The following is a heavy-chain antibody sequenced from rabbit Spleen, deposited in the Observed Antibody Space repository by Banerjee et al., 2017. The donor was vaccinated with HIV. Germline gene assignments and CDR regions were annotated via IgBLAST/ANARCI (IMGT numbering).Heavy chain of an antibody. Sequence: QSLEESGGGLVKPEASLTLTCKASGFSFNSGYDMCWVRQAPGKGLEWIACIYPAGSGDTDYANWATGRFTISKTSSTTVTLQMTSLTAADTATYFCARGVYDDYDTYYFNLWGQGTLVTVS. CDR3: ARGVYDDYDTYYFNL. V-gene: IGHV1S40*01. CDR1: GFSFNSGYD. J-gene: IGHJ4*01. CDR2: IYPAGSGDT. D-gene: IGHD2-1*01.